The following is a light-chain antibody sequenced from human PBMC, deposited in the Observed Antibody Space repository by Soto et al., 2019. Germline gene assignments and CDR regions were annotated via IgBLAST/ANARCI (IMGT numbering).Light chain of an antibody. CDR1: QSILHRSKNY. CDR3: QQYRSSPYT. J-gene: IGKJ2*01. CDR2: WPS. V-gene: IGKV4-1*01. Sequence: IVMTQSPDSLAVSLGERATINCKSSQSILHRSKNYLVWYQRKPGQPPKLLIYWPSTRGSGVPDRFSGSGSETDFTLTITSLQAEDVAVYYCQQYRSSPYTFGQGTKLEIK.